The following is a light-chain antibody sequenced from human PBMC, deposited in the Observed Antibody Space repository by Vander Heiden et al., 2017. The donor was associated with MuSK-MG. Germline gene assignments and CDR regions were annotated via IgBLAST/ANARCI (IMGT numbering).Light chain of an antibody. CDR1: QGIRND. CDR3: RQDDNYPWT. J-gene: IGKJ1*01. V-gene: IGKV1-6*01. Sequence: AIQMTQSPSSLSASVGDRVTITCRASQGIRNDLGWYQQTPGKAPKLLIYAASSLQSGVPSRFSGSGSGTDFTLTISSLQPEDFATYYCRQDDNYPWTFGQGTKVEIK. CDR2: AAS.